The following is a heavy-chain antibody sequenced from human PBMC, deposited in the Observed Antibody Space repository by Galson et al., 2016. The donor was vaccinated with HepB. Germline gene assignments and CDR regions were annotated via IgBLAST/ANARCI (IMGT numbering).Heavy chain of an antibody. D-gene: IGHD1-14*01. CDR3: ARDFGTQHYLLDY. V-gene: IGHV3-33*01. Sequence: SLRLSCAASGFTFSGYGMHWVRQTPGKGLEWVAVIWYDGIKKYYADSVKGRFTISRDSSKNTIFLQMNSLRADDTAVYYCARDFGTQHYLLDYWGQGSLVTVSS. J-gene: IGHJ4*02. CDR1: GFTFSGYG. CDR2: IWYDGIKK.